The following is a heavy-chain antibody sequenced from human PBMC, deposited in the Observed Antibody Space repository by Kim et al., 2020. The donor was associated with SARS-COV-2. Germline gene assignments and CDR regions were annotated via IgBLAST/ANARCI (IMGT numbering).Heavy chain of an antibody. Sequence: GGSLRLSCAASGFTFNSYAMSWVRQAPGKGLEWVATVSGGGVNTYYADAVQGRFTISRDNSKNTLYLQMNSLRLEDTAMYYCAKCGWTVVAISLLDYWG. J-gene: IGHJ4*01. V-gene: IGHV3-23*01. CDR3: AKCGWTVVAISLLDY. CDR2: VSGGGVNT. CDR1: GFTFNSYA. D-gene: IGHD2-15*01.